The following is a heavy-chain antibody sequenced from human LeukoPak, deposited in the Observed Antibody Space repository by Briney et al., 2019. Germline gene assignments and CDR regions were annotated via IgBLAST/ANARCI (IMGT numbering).Heavy chain of an antibody. CDR1: GFTFSSYA. V-gene: IGHV3-23*01. Sequence: GGSLRLSCAASGFTFSSYAMSWVRQAPGKGLEWVSAISGSGGSTYYADSMKGRFTISRDNAKNSLYLQMNSLRAEDTAVYHCATGRSCTTCYLPDYWGQGTLVTVSS. D-gene: IGHD2-2*01. CDR3: ATGRSCTTCYLPDY. CDR2: ISGSGGST. J-gene: IGHJ4*02.